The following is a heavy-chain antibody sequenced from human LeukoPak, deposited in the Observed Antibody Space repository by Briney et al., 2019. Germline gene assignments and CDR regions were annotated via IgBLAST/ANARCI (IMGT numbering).Heavy chain of an antibody. CDR1: GGSISSYY. J-gene: IGHJ4*02. Sequence: SETLSLTCTVSGGSISSYYWSWIRQPPGKGLEWIGYIYYSGSTNYNPSLKSRVTISVDTSKNQSSLKLSSVTAADTAVYYCARDDNFDYWGQGTLVTVPS. CDR3: ARDDNFDY. CDR2: IYYSGST. V-gene: IGHV4-59*01.